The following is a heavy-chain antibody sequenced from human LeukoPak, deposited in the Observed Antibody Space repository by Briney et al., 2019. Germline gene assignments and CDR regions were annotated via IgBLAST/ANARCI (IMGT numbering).Heavy chain of an antibody. CDR3: ARDLRFGYSYGIDRY. D-gene: IGHD5-18*01. CDR1: GFTFSSYA. V-gene: IGHV3-30-3*01. J-gene: IGHJ4*02. CDR2: ISYDGSNK. Sequence: GGSLRLSCAASGFTFSSYAMHWVRQAPGKGLEWVAVISYDGSNKYYADSVKGRFTISRDNSKNTLYPQMNSLRAEDTAVYYCARDLRFGYSYGIDRYWGQGTLVTVSS.